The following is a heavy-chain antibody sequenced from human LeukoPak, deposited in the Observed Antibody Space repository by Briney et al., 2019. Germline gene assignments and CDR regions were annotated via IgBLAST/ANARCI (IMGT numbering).Heavy chain of an antibody. CDR1: GGSISSYY. J-gene: IGHJ4*02. CDR3: ARARYDYVWGSYRYTDVYYFDY. Sequence: SETLSLTCTVSGGSISSYYWSWIRQPPGKGLEWIGYIYYSGSTNYNPSLKSRVTISVDTSKNQFSLKLSSVTAADTAVYYCARARYDYVWGSYRYTDVYYFDYLGQGTLVTVSS. V-gene: IGHV4-59*01. D-gene: IGHD3-16*02. CDR2: IYYSGST.